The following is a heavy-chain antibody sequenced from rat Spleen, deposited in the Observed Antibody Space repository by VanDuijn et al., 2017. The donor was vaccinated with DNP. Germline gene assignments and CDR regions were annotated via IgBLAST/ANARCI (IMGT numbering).Heavy chain of an antibody. CDR2: TNYDGGST. Sequence: EVQLVESGGGLVQPGWSLKLSCAASGFTFSDYYMAWVRQAPTKGLEWVAYTNYDGGSTYNGDSVKGRFTISRDNAKSPLSLQMNSLRSEDMATYYCARHVLPLRVWDYWGQGVMVTVSS. J-gene: IGHJ2*01. V-gene: IGHV5-22*01. CDR3: ARHVLPLRVWDY. CDR1: GFTFSDYY. D-gene: IGHD1-4*01.